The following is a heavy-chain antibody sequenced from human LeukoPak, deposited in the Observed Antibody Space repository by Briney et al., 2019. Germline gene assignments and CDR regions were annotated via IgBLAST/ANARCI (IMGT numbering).Heavy chain of an antibody. CDR1: GFTLTSYI. CDR3: ARHTPPEGLVVTRRVYGMDV. CDR2: TSSSRSYI. J-gene: IGHJ6*02. Sequence: GGSLRLSRAASGFTLTSYIMNSVRQAPAKGLEWVSSTSSSRSYIYNADTLSGRSTLSRDNPPKSLYLQMNSLKAKDTAVYYCARHTPPEGLVVTRRVYGMDVWGQGTTVTVSS. D-gene: IGHD4-23*01. V-gene: IGHV3-21*01.